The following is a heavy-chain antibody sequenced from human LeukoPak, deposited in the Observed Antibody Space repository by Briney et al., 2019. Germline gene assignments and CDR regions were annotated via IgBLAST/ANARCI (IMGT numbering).Heavy chain of an antibody. CDR1: GYTFTDYY. CDR2: INPKSGGT. D-gene: IGHD2-2*01. J-gene: IGHJ4*02. CDR3: ARAEYQLLNFDY. Sequence: GESLKISCKGSGYTFTDYYMHWVRQAPGQGLEWMGWINPKSGGTHYAQKFQGRVTMTRDTSISTAYMELSRLTSDDTAVFFCARAEYQLLNFDYWGQGTLVTVSS. V-gene: IGHV1-2*02.